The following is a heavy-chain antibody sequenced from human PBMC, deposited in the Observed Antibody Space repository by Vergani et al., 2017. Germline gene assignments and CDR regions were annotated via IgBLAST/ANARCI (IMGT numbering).Heavy chain of an antibody. Sequence: EVQLVQSGAEVKKPGESLKISCKGSGYSFTSYWIGWVRQMPGKGLEWMGIIYPGDSNTRYSPSFQGQVTNSADKSISTAYLQWRSLKASDTAIDDCGRRKAAGIGDYWGQGTLVTVSS. D-gene: IGHD6-13*01. CDR3: GRRKAAGIGDY. CDR1: GYSFTSYW. J-gene: IGHJ4*02. CDR2: IYPGDSNT. V-gene: IGHV5-51*01.